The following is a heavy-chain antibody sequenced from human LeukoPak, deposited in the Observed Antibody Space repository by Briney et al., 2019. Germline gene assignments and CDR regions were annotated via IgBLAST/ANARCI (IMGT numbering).Heavy chain of an antibody. Sequence: PSETLSLTCTVSGGSISSSSYYWGWIRQPPGKGLEWIGSIYYSGSTNYNPSLKSRVTISVDTSKNQFSLKLSSVTAADTAVYYCARGSSWPSYYYYMDVWGKGTTVTVSS. D-gene: IGHD6-13*01. J-gene: IGHJ6*03. V-gene: IGHV4-39*07. CDR1: GGSISSSSYY. CDR3: ARGSSWPSYYYYMDV. CDR2: IYYSGST.